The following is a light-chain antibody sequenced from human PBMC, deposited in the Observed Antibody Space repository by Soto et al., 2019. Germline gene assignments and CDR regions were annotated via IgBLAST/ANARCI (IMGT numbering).Light chain of an antibody. V-gene: IGKV1-5*01. J-gene: IGKJ5*01. CDR1: QSISSS. CDR2: GAS. CDR3: QQYNSCPIT. Sequence: MAKSPSALSASPGDRVTISCRASQSISSSLAWYQQKPGKAPKLLIYGASSMESGFPARFSGSGSGTEFTLTISSLQPEDFATYYCQQYNSCPITFGQGTRLEIK.